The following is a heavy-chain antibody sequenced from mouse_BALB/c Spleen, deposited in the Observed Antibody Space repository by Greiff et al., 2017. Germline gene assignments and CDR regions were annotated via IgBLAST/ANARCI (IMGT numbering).Heavy chain of an antibody. Sequence: VHVKQSGPELVKPGASVKISCKASGYSFTGYFMNWVKQSHGKSLEWIGRINPYNGDTFYNQKFKGKATLTVDKSSSTAHMELLSLTSEDSAVYYCSIYYGNYEDAMDYWGQGTSVTVSS. V-gene: IGHV1-37*01. D-gene: IGHD2-1*01. CDR2: INPYNGDT. CDR1: GYSFTGYF. J-gene: IGHJ4*01. CDR3: SIYYGNYEDAMDY.